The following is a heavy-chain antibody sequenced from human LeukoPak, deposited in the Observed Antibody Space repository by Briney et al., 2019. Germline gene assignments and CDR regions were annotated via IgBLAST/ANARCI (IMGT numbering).Heavy chain of an antibody. CDR3: AKDPWTYYYDSSGPS. CDR2: ISSNGGST. V-gene: IGHV3-64*01. CDR1: GFTFSSYA. D-gene: IGHD3-22*01. Sequence: PGGSLRLSCAASGFTFSSYAMHWVRQAPGKGLEYVSAISSNGGSTYYANSVKGRFTISRDNSKNTLYLQMGSLRAEDTAVYYCAKDPWTYYYDSSGPSWGQGTLVTVSS. J-gene: IGHJ4*02.